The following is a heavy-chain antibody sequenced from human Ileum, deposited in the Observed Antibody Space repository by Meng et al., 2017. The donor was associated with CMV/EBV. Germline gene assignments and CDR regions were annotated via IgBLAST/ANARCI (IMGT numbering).Heavy chain of an antibody. J-gene: IGHJ4*02. CDR3: AKGPPGIAADGYFDY. CDR1: GFTFDDYA. V-gene: IGHV3-43D*03. D-gene: IGHD6-13*01. CDR2: ISWDGGST. Sequence: SGFTFDDYAMHWVRQAPGKGLEWVSLISWDGGSTYYADSVKGRFTISRDNSKNSLYLQMNSLRAEDTALYYCAKGPPGIAADGYFDYWGQGTLVTVSS.